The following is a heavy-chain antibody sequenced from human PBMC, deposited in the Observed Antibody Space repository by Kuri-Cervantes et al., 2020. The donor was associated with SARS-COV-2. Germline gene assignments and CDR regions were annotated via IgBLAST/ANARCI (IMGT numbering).Heavy chain of an antibody. CDR2: ISGSGGST. J-gene: IGHJ2*01. Sequence: GGSLRLSCAASGFTFSRYWMSWVRQAPGKGLEWVSAISGSGGSTYYADSVKGRFTISRDNSKNTLYLQMNSLRAEDTAVYYCAKDLHYDFWSGWYFDLWGRGTLVTVSS. CDR1: GFTFSRYW. V-gene: IGHV3-23*01. D-gene: IGHD3-3*01. CDR3: AKDLHYDFWSGWYFDL.